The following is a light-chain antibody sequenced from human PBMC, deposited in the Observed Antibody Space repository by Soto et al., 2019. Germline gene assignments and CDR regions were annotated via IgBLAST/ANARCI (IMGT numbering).Light chain of an antibody. V-gene: IGKV4-1*01. J-gene: IGKJ1*01. Sequence: DIVMTQSPDSLAVSLGERATINCKSSQSVLLRSNNRNYLTWYQQKPGQPPKLLIYWASTRESGVPDRFTGSGSGTDFTLTISSLQAEDVAVYYCHQYYSAPWTFGQGTKVEIK. CDR3: HQYYSAPWT. CDR2: WAS. CDR1: QSVLLRSNNRNY.